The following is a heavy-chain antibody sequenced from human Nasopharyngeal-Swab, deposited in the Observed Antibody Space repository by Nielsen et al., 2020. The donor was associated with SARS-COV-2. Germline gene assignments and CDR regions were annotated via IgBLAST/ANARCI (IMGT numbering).Heavy chain of an antibody. CDR2: IKQDGSEK. Sequence: GGSLRLSCAASGFTFSSYSMSPAPQAPGNPPEWVANIKQDGSEKYYVDSVKGRFTISRDNAKNSLYLQMNSLRAEDTAVYYCARDGRQQLRPEGLFDPWGQGTLVTVSS. D-gene: IGHD6-13*01. CDR3: ARDGRQQLRPEGLFDP. V-gene: IGHV3-7*04. CDR1: GFTFSSYS. J-gene: IGHJ5*02.